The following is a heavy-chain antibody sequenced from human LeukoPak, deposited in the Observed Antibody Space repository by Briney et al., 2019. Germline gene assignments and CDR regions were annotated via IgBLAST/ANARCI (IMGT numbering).Heavy chain of an antibody. J-gene: IGHJ4*02. Sequence: ASVKVSCKASGGTFSSYAISWVRQAPGQGLEWMGGIIPIFGTANYAQKFQGRVTITADESTSTAYMELSSLRSEDTAVCYCAREGYYDSSGYYTPLDYWGQGTLVTVSS. CDR1: GGTFSSYA. CDR2: IIPIFGTA. D-gene: IGHD3-22*01. V-gene: IGHV1-69*01. CDR3: AREGYYDSSGYYTPLDY.